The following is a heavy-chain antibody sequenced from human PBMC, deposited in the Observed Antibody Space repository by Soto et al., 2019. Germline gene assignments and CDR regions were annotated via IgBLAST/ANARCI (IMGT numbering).Heavy chain of an antibody. D-gene: IGHD6-13*01. J-gene: IGHJ3*02. CDR3: ARDVSPGSSSLYLDAFDI. CDR1: GFTLSAYW. CDR2: INRDGSKK. Sequence: EVQLEESGGDLVQPGGSLRLSCAASGFTLSAYWMTWVRQAPGKGLEWVANINRDGSKKSYLDSVRGRFTISRDNVGNSLYLQIDSLRADDTALYYCARDVSPGSSSLYLDAFDIWGQGTRVTVSS. V-gene: IGHV3-7*05.